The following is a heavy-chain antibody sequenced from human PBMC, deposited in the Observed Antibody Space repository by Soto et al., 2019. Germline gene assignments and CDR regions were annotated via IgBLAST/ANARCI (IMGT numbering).Heavy chain of an antibody. V-gene: IGHV4-30-4*01. D-gene: IGHD3-10*01. J-gene: IGHJ4*02. Sequence: PSETLSLTCSVSGDSISSADYFWTWIRQSPGKGLEWMGYIFHSGTTYYNPSLKGRLLISIENSKNHFSLRLSSVTAADTAVYFCARASYFRPSGSYYFVSWGQGTLVTVSS. CDR3: ARASYFRPSGSYYFVS. CDR1: GDSISSADYF. CDR2: IFHSGTT.